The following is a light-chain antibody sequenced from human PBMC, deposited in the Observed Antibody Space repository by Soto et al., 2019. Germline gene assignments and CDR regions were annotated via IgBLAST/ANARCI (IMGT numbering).Light chain of an antibody. V-gene: IGKV3-20*01. J-gene: IGKJ2*01. CDR2: GAS. CDR1: QSVSSSN. CDR3: QQYGSSPYT. Sequence: EIVLTQSPGTLSLSPGERATHTCRASQSVSSSNLAWYQQKPGQAPRLLIYGASNRATGIPDRFSGSGSGTDFTLTISRPEPEDFAVYYCQQYGSSPYTFGQGTKLEIK.